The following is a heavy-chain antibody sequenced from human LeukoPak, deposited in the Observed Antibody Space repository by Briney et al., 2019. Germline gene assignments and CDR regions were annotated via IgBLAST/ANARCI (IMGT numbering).Heavy chain of an antibody. CDR2: IYFGGST. D-gene: IGHD2-15*01. Sequence: PGGSLRLSCAASGFTFSGYWMTWVRQPPGKGLEWIGSIYFGGSTYYNPSLKSRVTISVDTSMNQFSLKLSFVTTADTAVYYCARALGYCSGGSCTRGYNWFDPWGQGTLVTVSS. V-gene: IGHV4-39*01. CDR3: ARALGYCSGGSCTRGYNWFDP. J-gene: IGHJ5*02. CDR1: GFTFSGYW.